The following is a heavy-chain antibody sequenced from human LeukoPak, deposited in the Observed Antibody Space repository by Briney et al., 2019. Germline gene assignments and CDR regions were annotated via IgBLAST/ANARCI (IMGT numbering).Heavy chain of an antibody. Sequence: ASVKVSCKSSGYTFTGYYMHWVRQAPGQGLEWMGFINPISGDTNYAQNFQGRVTMTTDTSTSTAYMELRSLRSDDTAVYYCARDLGIAVAGRYFDYWGQGTLVTVSS. J-gene: IGHJ4*02. CDR2: INPISGDT. CDR3: ARDLGIAVAGRYFDY. D-gene: IGHD6-19*01. CDR1: GYTFTGYY. V-gene: IGHV1-2*02.